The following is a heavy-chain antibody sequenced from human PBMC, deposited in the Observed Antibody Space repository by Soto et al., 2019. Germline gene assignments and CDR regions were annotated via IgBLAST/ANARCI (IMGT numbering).Heavy chain of an antibody. Sequence: EVQLVESGGGLVQPGGSLRLSCAASGFTVSSKYMTWVRQAPGKGLEWVSLIQSGGTTYYADSVKGRYTISSHTSENTPHLQMDRLRVEDTAVYYCARDDVLCAGGCCYGRPLDVWGKGTKVTVSS. V-gene: IGHV3-66*01. CDR3: ARDDVLCAGGCCYGRPLDV. CDR1: GFTVSSKY. CDR2: IQSGGTT. D-gene: IGHD2-15*01. J-gene: IGHJ6*04.